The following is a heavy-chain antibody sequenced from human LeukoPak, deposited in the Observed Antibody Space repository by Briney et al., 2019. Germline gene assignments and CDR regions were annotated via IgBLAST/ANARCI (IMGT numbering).Heavy chain of an antibody. Sequence: PGGSLRLSCAASGFTFSSYAMSWVRQAPGKGLEWVSAISGSGGSTYYADSVKGRFTISRDNSKNTLYLQMNSLRAEDTAVYYCAKSYSSGWKGDYYYGMDVWGQGTTVTVSS. CDR2: ISGSGGST. V-gene: IGHV3-23*01. CDR1: GFTFSSYA. J-gene: IGHJ6*02. D-gene: IGHD6-19*01. CDR3: AKSYSSGWKGDYYYGMDV.